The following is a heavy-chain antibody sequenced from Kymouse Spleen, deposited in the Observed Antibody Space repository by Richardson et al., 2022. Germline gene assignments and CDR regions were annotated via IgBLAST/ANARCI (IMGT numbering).Heavy chain of an antibody. J-gene: IGHJ6*02. D-gene: IGHD3-10*01. Sequence: QVQLQQWGAGLLKPSETLSLTCAVYGGSFSGYYWSWIRQPPGKGLEWIGEINHSGSTNYNPSLKSRVTISVDTSKNQFSLKLSSVTAADTAVYYCARGGVRGVIIPDYYGMDVWGQGTTVTVSS. CDR1: GGSFSGYY. V-gene: IGHV4-34*01. CDR3: ARGGVRGVIIPDYYGMDV. CDR2: INHSGST.